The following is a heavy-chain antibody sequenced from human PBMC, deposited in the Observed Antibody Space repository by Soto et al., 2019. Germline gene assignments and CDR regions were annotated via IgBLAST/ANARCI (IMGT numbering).Heavy chain of an antibody. CDR2: INPNSGGT. D-gene: IGHD6-6*01. CDR3: ARAIEYSSSSVWFDH. V-gene: IGHV1-2*04. J-gene: IGHJ5*02. Sequence: ASVKVSCKASGYTFTGYYMHWVRQAPGQGLEWMGWINPNSGGTNYAQKFQGWVTMTRDTSISTAYMELSRLRSDDTAVYYCARAIEYSSSSVWFDHWGQGTLVTVSS. CDR1: GYTFTGYY.